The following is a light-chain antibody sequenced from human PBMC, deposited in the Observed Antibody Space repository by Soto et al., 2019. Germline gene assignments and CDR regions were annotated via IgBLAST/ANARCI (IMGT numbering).Light chain of an antibody. CDR2: YVT. V-gene: IGLV2-14*03. J-gene: IGLJ1*01. CDR3: SSYTSTASYV. CDR1: SSDIGGYNY. Sequence: QSVLTQPASVSGSPGQSITISCTGTSSDIGGYNYVSWYQQHPGKATKLIINYVTNRPSGVSNRFSGSKSGNTASLTISVLQADDEGDYYCSSYTSTASYVFGTG.